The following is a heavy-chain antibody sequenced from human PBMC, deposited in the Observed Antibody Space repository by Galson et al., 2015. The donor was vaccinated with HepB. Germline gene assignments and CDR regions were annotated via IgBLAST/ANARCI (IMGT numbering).Heavy chain of an antibody. CDR1: GINFDDHA. CDR2: INWNGHRT. CDR3: ARAPLFLVGEVDDYYGMDV. D-gene: IGHD2/OR15-2a*01. V-gene: IGHV3-20*04. Sequence: SLRLSCAASGINFDDHAMNWVRQAPGKGLEWVSSINWNGHRTTYADSAKGRFTIFRDNAKRSLFLQINSLRVEDTALYFCARAPLFLVGEVDDYYGMDVWGQGTTVTVSS. J-gene: IGHJ6*02.